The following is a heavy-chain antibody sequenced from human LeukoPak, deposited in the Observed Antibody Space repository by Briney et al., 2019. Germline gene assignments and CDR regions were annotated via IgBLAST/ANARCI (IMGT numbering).Heavy chain of an antibody. D-gene: IGHD1-1*01. CDR3: ARGTTVIPDT. CDR1: GGYISSYY. CDR2: IYPSGRI. J-gene: IGHJ5*02. V-gene: IGHV4-4*07. Sequence: PSETLSLTCTVSGGYISSYYWSWIRQPAGKGLEWIGPIYPSGRINYNPSLKGRVTMSVDTAKNQISLKLRSVTAADTAVYYCARGTTVIPDTWGQGALVTVSS.